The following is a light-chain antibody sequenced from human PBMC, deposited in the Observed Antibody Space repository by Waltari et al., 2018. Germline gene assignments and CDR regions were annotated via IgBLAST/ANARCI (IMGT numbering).Light chain of an antibody. CDR3: QSYDSTLGGWGV. V-gene: IGLV1-40*01. Sequence: QSVLTQPPSVSGAPGQRVTISCTGSRFNIGTSYAVHWYQQLPGAAPKLLIYNNNNRPSGVPDRFLGSTSGTSASLTITGLQPEDEADYYCQSYDSTLGGWGVFGGGTKLTVL. CDR1: RFNIGTSYA. J-gene: IGLJ2*01. CDR2: NNN.